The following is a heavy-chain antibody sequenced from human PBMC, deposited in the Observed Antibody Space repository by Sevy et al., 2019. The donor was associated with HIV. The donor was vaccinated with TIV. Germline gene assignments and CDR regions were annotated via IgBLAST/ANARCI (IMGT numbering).Heavy chain of an antibody. CDR3: ARAWSAYYYAMDV. Sequence: SETLSLTCTVSGDSISTYYWSWIRQPPGKGLEWIGYIYYSGTTNYNPYLKSRVTISVDRSKNQFSLKLTSVTAADTGVYYCARAWSAYYYAMDVWGQGTTVTVSS. CDR2: IYYSGTT. D-gene: IGHD3-3*01. V-gene: IGHV4-59*01. CDR1: GDSISTYY. J-gene: IGHJ6*02.